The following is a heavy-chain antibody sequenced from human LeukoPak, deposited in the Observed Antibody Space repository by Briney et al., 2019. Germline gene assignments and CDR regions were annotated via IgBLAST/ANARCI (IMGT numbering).Heavy chain of an antibody. CDR1: GFTFSSYA. Sequence: PGGSLRLSCAASGFTFSSYAMHWVRQAPGKGLEWVAVISYDGSNKYYADSVKGRFTISRDNSKNTLYLQMNSLRAEDTAVYYCARPSGSVTIFGVVDYFDYWGQGSLVTVSS. CDR2: ISYDGSNK. J-gene: IGHJ4*02. CDR3: ARPSGSVTIFGVVDYFDY. D-gene: IGHD3-3*01. V-gene: IGHV3-30*04.